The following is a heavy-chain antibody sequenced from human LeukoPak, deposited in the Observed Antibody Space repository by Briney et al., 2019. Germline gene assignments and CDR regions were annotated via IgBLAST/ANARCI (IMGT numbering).Heavy chain of an antibody. CDR2: IYYSGST. D-gene: IGHD6-13*01. J-gene: IGHJ4*02. CDR1: GGSISSSSYY. Sequence: PSETLSLTCTVSGGSISSSSYYWGWIRQPPGKGLEWIGSIYYSGSTYYNPSLKSRVTISVDTSKNQFSLKLSSVTAADTAVYYCARDLVVGLAAAGTYFDYWGQGTLVTVSS. CDR3: ARDLVVGLAAAGTYFDY. V-gene: IGHV4-39*07.